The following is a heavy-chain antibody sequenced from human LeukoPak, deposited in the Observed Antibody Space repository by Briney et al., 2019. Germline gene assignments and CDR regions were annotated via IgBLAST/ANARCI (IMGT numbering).Heavy chain of an antibody. J-gene: IGHJ4*02. V-gene: IGHV3-23*01. D-gene: IGHD2-15*01. CDR3: AKGRVGGTYYFDY. Sequence: PPGGSLRLSCAASGFTFSSYAMSWVRQAPGKGLEWVSAIGGSGGSPYYADSVKGRFTISRDNSKNTLYLQMNSLRAEDTAVYYCAKGRVGGTYYFDYWGQGTLVTVSS. CDR1: GFTFSSYA. CDR2: IGGSGGSP.